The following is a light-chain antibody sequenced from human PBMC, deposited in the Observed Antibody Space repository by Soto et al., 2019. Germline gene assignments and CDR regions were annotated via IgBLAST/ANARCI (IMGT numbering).Light chain of an antibody. J-gene: IGLJ1*01. CDR1: RINIGSYNH. V-gene: IGLV2-14*03. Sequence: QSALAQPASVSGSPGRRITTSSRETRINIGSYNHVAWYQQFPGKSPKLMIYAVSDRPPGVSDRFSGSKSGITASLTISGLQTEDEADYYCISYTDRQSYLFGTGTKVTVL. CDR3: ISYTDRQSYL. CDR2: AVS.